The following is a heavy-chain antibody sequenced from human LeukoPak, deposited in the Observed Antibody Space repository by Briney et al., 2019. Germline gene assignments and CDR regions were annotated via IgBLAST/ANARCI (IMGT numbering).Heavy chain of an antibody. J-gene: IGHJ3*02. D-gene: IGHD1-1*01. CDR3: ARDRNGDDAFDI. V-gene: IGHV3-21*01. Sequence: GGSLRLSCAASGFTFSSYSMNWVRQAPGKGLECVSSISSSSSYIYYADSVKGRFTISRDNAKNSLYLQMNSLRAEDTAVYYCARDRNGDDAFDIWGQGTMVTVSS. CDR2: ISSSSSYI. CDR1: GFTFSSYS.